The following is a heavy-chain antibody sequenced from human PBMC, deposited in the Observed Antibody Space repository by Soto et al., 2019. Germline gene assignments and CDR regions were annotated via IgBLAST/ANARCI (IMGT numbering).Heavy chain of an antibody. CDR3: AEDPSGGYIGAFDC. D-gene: IGHD5-12*01. CDR2: ISGSGGIT. CDR1: GLAFSTYA. Sequence: EVQLLESGGGLEQPGGSLRLSCAASGLAFSTYAVTWVRQAPGKGLEWVSSISGSGGITYYADSVKGRFTISRDNSKNALYVQMNSLRVEDTAVYYWAEDPSGGYIGAFDCWGQGTLLTVSS. V-gene: IGHV3-23*01. J-gene: IGHJ4*02.